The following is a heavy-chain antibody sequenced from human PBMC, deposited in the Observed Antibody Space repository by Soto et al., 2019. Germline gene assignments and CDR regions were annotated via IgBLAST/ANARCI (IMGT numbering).Heavy chain of an antibody. J-gene: IGHJ4*02. CDR3: ARSESYYDSSGYRYYYFDY. D-gene: IGHD3-22*01. CDR1: GCSISRRGYA. CDR2: IYHSGSI. V-gene: IGHV4-30-2*01. Sequence: PSETLSPTFVFSGCSISRRGYAWSWIRLPPGKGLEWIGYIYHSGSIYYNPSLKSRVTISVDRSKNQFSLKLSSVTAADTAVYYCARSESYYDSSGYRYYYFDYWGQG.